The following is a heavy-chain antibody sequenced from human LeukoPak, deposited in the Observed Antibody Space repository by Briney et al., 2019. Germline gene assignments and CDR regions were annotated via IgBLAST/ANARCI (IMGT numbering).Heavy chain of an antibody. Sequence: QSGGSLRLSCAASGFPFSSYGMHWVRQAPGKGLEWVAVIWYDGSNEYYADSVKGRFTISRDNSKNTLYLQMNSLRAEDTAVYYCAGSIAARSESTLDYWGQGTLVTVSS. CDR2: IWYDGSNE. V-gene: IGHV3-33*01. CDR3: AGSIAARSESTLDY. CDR1: GFPFSSYG. D-gene: IGHD6-6*01. J-gene: IGHJ4*02.